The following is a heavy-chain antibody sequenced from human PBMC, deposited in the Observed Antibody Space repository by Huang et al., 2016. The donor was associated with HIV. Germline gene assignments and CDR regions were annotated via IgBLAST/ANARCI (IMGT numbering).Heavy chain of an antibody. Sequence: QLQLQESGPGLVKPSETLSLTCTVSGGSIRSDNYYWGWIRQPPGKGLEWIGRIYYRGSTYYNPSLKRRVTINVDTSKNHFSLRMRSVTAADTAVYYCARLPGSITMIRGVITDPYWGQGTLVTVSS. CDR1: GGSIRSDNYY. D-gene: IGHD3-10*01. J-gene: IGHJ4*02. CDR2: IYYRGST. CDR3: ARLPGSITMIRGVITDPY. V-gene: IGHV4-39*02.